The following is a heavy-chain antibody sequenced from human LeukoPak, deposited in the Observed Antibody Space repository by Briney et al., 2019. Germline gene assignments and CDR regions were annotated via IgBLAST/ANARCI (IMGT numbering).Heavy chain of an antibody. CDR3: ARVGVIGAAGDWFDP. J-gene: IGHJ5*02. CDR2: INPNSGGT. D-gene: IGHD6-13*01. Sequence: ASVKVSCKASGYTFTGYYMHWVRQAPGQGLEWMGWINPNSGGTNYAQKFQGWVTMTRDTSISTAYMELSRLRSDDTAVYYCARVGVIGAAGDWFDPWGQGTLVTVSS. CDR1: GYTFTGYY. V-gene: IGHV1-2*04.